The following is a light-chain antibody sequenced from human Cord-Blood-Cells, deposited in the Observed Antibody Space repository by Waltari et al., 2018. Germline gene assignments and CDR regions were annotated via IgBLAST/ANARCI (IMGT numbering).Light chain of an antibody. CDR1: QGISSW. V-gene: IGKV1-12*01. CDR3: QQANSFPPT. Sequence: DIQMTQSPSSVSASVGDRVTITCRARQGISSWLDWYQQKPGKAPKLLIYAASSLQSGVPSRFSGSGSGTDFTLTISSLQPEDFATYYCQQANSFPPTFGQGTKVEIK. CDR2: AAS. J-gene: IGKJ1*01.